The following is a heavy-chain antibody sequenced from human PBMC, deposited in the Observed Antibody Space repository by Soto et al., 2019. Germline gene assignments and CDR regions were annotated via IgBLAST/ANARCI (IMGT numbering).Heavy chain of an antibody. D-gene: IGHD3-22*01. CDR3: ARLSITMTTGGRFDP. Sequence: PSETLSLTCTVSGGSISSSSYYWGWIRQPPGKGLEWIGSIYYSGSTYYNPSLKSRVTISVDTSKNQFSLKLSSVTAADTAVYYCARLSITMTTGGRFDPWGQGTLVTV. J-gene: IGHJ5*02. V-gene: IGHV4-39*01. CDR2: IYYSGST. CDR1: GGSISSSSYY.